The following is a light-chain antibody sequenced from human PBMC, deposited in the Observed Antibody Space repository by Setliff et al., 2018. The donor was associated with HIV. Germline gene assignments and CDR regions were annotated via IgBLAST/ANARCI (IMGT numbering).Light chain of an antibody. Sequence: QSALTQPASMSGSPGQSITISCTGSSDDVGGSNYVSWYQQHPGKAPKLIIYEVKVRPSGVSSRFSGSKSGNTASLTLSGLQTEDEADYYCCSYAGSYTPVIFGGGTKVTV. CDR2: EVK. CDR3: CSYAGSYTPVI. J-gene: IGLJ2*01. V-gene: IGLV2-14*01. CDR1: SDDVGGSNY.